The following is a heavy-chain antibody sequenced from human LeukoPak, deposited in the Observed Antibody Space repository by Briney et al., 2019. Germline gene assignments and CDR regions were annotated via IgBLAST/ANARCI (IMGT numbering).Heavy chain of an antibody. V-gene: IGHV4-30-4*01. CDR3: ARKYPDHWFDP. CDR2: IFYLGNT. CDR1: GGSISSGNYY. Sequence: SQTLSLTCTVSGGSISSGNYYWSWIRQPPGKGLEWIGYIFYLGNTYYTPSLKSRVTISVDTSKNQFSLKLSSVTTADTAVYYCARKYPDHWFDPWGQGTLVTVSS. D-gene: IGHD6-6*01. J-gene: IGHJ5*02.